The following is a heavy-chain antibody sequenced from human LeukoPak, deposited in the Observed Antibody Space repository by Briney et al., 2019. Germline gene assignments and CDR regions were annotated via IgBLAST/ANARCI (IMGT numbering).Heavy chain of an antibody. V-gene: IGHV4-39*01. Sequence: SETLSLTCTVSGGSISSSSYYWGWIRQPPGKGLEWIGIIYYSGSTYYNPSLKSRVTISVDTSKNQFSLKLSSVTAADTAVYYCARRSSGSYYSLFDPWGQGTLVTVSS. CDR3: ARRSSGSYYSLFDP. D-gene: IGHD1-26*01. CDR1: GGSISSSSYY. J-gene: IGHJ5*02. CDR2: IYYSGST.